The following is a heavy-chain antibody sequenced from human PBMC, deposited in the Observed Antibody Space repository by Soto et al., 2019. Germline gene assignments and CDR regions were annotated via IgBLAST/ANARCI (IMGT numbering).Heavy chain of an antibody. Sequence: QVQLQQWGAGLLKPSETLSLTCAVYGGSFSGYYWTWIRQPPGTGLEWIGEINHSGSTNYNPSLKSRVTMSVDTSKHQFSLMLTSVTAADTAVYYCARDKTTGLFDYWGQGTLVTVSS. V-gene: IGHV4-34*01. J-gene: IGHJ4*02. CDR2: INHSGST. CDR3: ARDKTTGLFDY. CDR1: GGSFSGYY. D-gene: IGHD1-7*01.